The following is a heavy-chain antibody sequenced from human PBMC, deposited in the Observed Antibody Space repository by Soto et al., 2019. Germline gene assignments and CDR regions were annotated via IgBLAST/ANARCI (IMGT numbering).Heavy chain of an antibody. CDR3: AKPGIASRDYYYGMDV. CDR1: GFTFSSYA. Sequence: EVQLLESGGGLVQPGGSLRLSCAASGFTFSSYAMSWVRQAPGKGLEWVSAISGSGGSTYYADSVKGRFTISRDNSKNTLYLQMNSLRAEDTAVYYCAKPGIASRDYYYGMDVWGQGTTVTVSS. J-gene: IGHJ6*02. D-gene: IGHD6-13*01. CDR2: ISGSGGST. V-gene: IGHV3-23*01.